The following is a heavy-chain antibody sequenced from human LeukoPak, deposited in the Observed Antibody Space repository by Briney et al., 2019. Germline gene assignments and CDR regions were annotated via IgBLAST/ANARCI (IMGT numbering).Heavy chain of an antibody. CDR3: ARGTLDN. D-gene: IGHD3/OR15-3a*01. CDR1: GFSVSTSY. V-gene: IGHV3-53*01. CDR2: IYSDGST. Sequence: PGGSLRLSCAASGFSVSTSYINWVRQAPGKGLEWVSVIYSDGSTKYADSVKARFTISRDNSKKTVYLQMKSLRVEDTAVDYCARGTLDNWGQGTLVTVSS. J-gene: IGHJ4*02.